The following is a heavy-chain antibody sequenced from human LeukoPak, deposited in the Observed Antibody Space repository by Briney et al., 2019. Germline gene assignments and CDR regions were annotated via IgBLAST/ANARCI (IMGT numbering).Heavy chain of an antibody. CDR3: ARDQSFGSGSFQDF. D-gene: IGHD3-10*01. V-gene: IGHV1-18*01. Sequence: ASVKVSCKASGYTFTNYGVSLIRQAAGQGLEWMGWISGYNGNTNFAQKFQGRVAVTTDTSTSTAYMDLRSLRSDDTAVYYCARDQSFGSGSFQDFWGQGTLVTVSS. J-gene: IGHJ4*02. CDR2: ISGYNGNT. CDR1: GYTFTNYG.